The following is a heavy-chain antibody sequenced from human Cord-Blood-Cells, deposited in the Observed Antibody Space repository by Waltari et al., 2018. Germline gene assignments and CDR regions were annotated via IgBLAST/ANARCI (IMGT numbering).Heavy chain of an antibody. CDR2: IYHRGGT. CDR3: ARDRKDFWSGYYYYYGMDV. Sequence: QLQLQESGSGLVKPSQTLSLTCAVPGGSISSGGYSWSWIRQPPGKCLEWIGYIYHRGGTYYHPSRRSRVTISVDRSKNQFSLKLSSVTAADTAVYYCARDRKDFWSGYYYYYGMDVWGQGTTVTVSS. J-gene: IGHJ6*02. CDR1: GGSISSGGYS. D-gene: IGHD3-3*01. V-gene: IGHV4-30-2*01.